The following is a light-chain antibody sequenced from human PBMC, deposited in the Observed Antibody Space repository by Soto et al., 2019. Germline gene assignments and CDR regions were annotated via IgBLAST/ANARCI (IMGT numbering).Light chain of an antibody. CDR2: KVS. CDR1: QSLVYSDGNTY. J-gene: IGKJ4*01. Sequence: DVVMTQSPLSLPVTLGQPASISCRSSQSLVYSDGNTYLNWFQQRPGQSPRRLIYKVSNRDFGVPDRFSGSGSGTDFTLKISRXXXXXXXXXXCMQGTHXPPSFGGGTKVXIK. CDR3: MQGTHXPPS. V-gene: IGKV2-30*01.